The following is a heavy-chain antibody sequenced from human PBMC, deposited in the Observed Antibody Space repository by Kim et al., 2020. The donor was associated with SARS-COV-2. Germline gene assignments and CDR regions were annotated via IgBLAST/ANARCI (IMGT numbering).Heavy chain of an antibody. D-gene: IGHD3-22*01. CDR3: AKGQDSSGYYETYY. Sequence: GGSLRLSCAASGFTFSSYAMSWVRQAPGKGLEWVSAISGSGGSTYYADSVKGRFTISRDNSKNTLYLQMNSLRAEDTAVYYCAKGQDSSGYYETYYWGQGTLVTVSS. CDR2: ISGSGGST. CDR1: GFTFSSYA. V-gene: IGHV3-23*01. J-gene: IGHJ4*02.